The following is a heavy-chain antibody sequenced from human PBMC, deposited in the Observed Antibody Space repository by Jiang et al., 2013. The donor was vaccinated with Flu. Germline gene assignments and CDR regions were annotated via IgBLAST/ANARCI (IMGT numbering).Heavy chain of an antibody. CDR1: GYTFTSYG. CDR3: ARDPMPKKLNWYFDL. V-gene: IGHV1-18*01. J-gene: IGHJ2*01. D-gene: IGHD2-2*01. CDR2: ISAYNGNT. Sequence: GAEVKKPGASVKVSCKASGYTFTSYGISWVRQAPGQGLEWMGWISAYNGNTNYAQKLQGRVTMATDTSTSTAYMELRSLRSDDTAVYYCARDPMPKKLNWYFDLWGRGTLVTVSS.